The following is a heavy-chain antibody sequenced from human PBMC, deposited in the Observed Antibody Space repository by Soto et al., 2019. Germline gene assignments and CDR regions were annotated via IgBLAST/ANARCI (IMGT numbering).Heavy chain of an antibody. J-gene: IGHJ4*02. CDR2: IKSQSDGGAT. V-gene: IGHV3-15*01. Sequence: GGSLRLSCAASGFLFSNAWMSWVRQGPGKGLEWVARIKSQSDGGATEYAAVVKGRFTISRDDSNNAVYLQNDSLTTDDTAVYYCLTDPITLWPHGYWGQGTPVTVSS. CDR1: GFLFSNAW. CDR3: LTDPITLWPHGY. D-gene: IGHD3-16*01.